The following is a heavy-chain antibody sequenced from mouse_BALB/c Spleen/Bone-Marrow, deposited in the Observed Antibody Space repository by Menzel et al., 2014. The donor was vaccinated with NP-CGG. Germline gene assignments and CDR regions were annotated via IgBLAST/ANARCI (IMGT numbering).Heavy chain of an antibody. CDR1: GFSLTSYG. CDR2: IWSGGST. D-gene: IGHD4-1*01. J-gene: IGHJ3*01. CDR3: ARNFGLAWFAY. V-gene: IGHV2-2*02. Sequence: VHLVESGPGLVQPSQSLSITCTVSGFSLTSYGVHWVRPSPGKGLEWLGVIWSGGSTDYNAAFISRLSISKDNSKSQVFFKMNSLQANDTAIYYCARNFGLAWFAYWGQGTLVTVSA.